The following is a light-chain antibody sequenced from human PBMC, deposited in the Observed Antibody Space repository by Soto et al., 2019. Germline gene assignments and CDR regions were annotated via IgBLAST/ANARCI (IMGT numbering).Light chain of an antibody. CDR2: GAS. V-gene: IGKV3-15*01. CDR3: QQYGSSIT. Sequence: TQSPSTLSLYPWEIATLSCRASQSVSTNLAWYQQKPAQAPRLLIYGASTRATGIPARFSGSGSGTEFTLTISSLETEDFAVFYCQQYGSSITFGQGTRLEIK. CDR1: QSVSTN. J-gene: IGKJ5*01.